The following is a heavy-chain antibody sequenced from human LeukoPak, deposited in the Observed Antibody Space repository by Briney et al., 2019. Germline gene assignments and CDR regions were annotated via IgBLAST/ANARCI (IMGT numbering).Heavy chain of an antibody. J-gene: IGHJ4*02. Sequence: ASVKVSCKASGYTFTSYDINWVRQATGQGLEWMGWMNPNCGNTGYAQKFQGRVTITRNTSISKACMELSSLRSEDTAVYYCARGSYDFWSGPRGYFDYWGQGTLVTVSS. D-gene: IGHD3-3*01. CDR2: MNPNCGNT. CDR3: ARGSYDFWSGPRGYFDY. CDR1: GYTFTSYD. V-gene: IGHV1-8*03.